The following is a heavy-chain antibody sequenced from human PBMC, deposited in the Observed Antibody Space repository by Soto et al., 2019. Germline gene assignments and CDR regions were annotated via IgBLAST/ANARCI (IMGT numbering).Heavy chain of an antibody. CDR2: ISGGGDAT. D-gene: IGHD4-17*01. Sequence: QILESGGSLVQPGGSLRLSCVASGFTFGGYAMNWVRQAPGKGLEWVSGISGGGDATFYTDSVKGRLTISRDNSGNTLYLLMISLRAEDTAVYFCGRKSQGAVTVTGNWYFDLWGRGTLVTVSS. J-gene: IGHJ2*01. CDR3: GRKSQGAVTVTGNWYFDL. CDR1: GFTFGGYA. V-gene: IGHV3-23*01.